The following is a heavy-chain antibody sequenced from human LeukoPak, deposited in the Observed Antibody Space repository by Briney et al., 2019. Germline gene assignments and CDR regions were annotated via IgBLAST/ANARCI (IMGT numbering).Heavy chain of an antibody. J-gene: IGHJ4*02. V-gene: IGHV3-33*01. Sequence: PGGSLRLSCAASGFTFSSYGMHWVRQAPGKGLEWVAVIWYDGNNKYYADSVKGRFSISRDNSKNMLYLQMNSLRDEDTAVYYCAREGTYGKFDYWGQGTLVTVSS. D-gene: IGHD4-17*01. CDR2: IWYDGNNK. CDR1: GFTFSSYG. CDR3: AREGTYGKFDY.